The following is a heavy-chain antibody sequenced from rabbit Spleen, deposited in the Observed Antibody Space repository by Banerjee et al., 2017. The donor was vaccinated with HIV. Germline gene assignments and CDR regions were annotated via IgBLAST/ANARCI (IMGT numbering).Heavy chain of an antibody. Sequence: QEQLVESGGDLVKPGTSLTLTCTASGFSFSSGYYMSWVRQAPGKGLEWIGCTGTGSGSTYYASWAKGRFTISKTSSTTVTLQMTSLTAADTATYFCASAYSDVYFNLWGQGTLVTVS. V-gene: IGHV1S45*01. D-gene: IGHD6-1*01. CDR2: TGTGSGST. J-gene: IGHJ4*01. CDR3: ASAYSDVYFNL. CDR1: GFSFSSGYY.